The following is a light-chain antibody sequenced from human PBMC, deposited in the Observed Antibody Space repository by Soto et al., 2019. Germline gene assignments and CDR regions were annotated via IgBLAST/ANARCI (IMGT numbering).Light chain of an antibody. CDR2: GAS. CDR1: QSVSSN. Sequence: EIVMTQSPATLSVSPGERATLSCRASQSVSSNVAWYQQKPGQATRLLIYGASTRATDIPASFSGSLSGTEFPLSMRSLQSEDFAVYYCKQYNNWPRTFGQGTKVEIK. J-gene: IGKJ1*01. CDR3: KQYNNWPRT. V-gene: IGKV3-15*01.